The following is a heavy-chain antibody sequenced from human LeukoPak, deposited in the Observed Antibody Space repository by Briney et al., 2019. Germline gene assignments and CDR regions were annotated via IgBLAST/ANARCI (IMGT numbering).Heavy chain of an antibody. CDR1: GYTFTSYD. Sequence: SVTVSCKASGYTFTSYDINWLRQAPGQGLEWMGWMNPNSGNTGYAQKFQGRVTMNRNTSISTAYMELSSLRSEDTAVYYCARGWVNCSGGSCYSSWFDPWGQGTLVTVSS. D-gene: IGHD2-15*01. CDR3: ARGWVNCSGGSCYSSWFDP. V-gene: IGHV1-8*01. J-gene: IGHJ5*02. CDR2: MNPNSGNT.